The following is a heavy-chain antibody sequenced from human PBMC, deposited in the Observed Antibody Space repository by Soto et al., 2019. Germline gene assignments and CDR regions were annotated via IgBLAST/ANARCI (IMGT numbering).Heavy chain of an antibody. D-gene: IGHD1-7*01. CDR3: ARVETDNWNYVSEHWFDP. J-gene: IGHJ5*02. V-gene: IGHV1-18*01. Sequence: ASVKVSCKASGYTFTSYGISWVRQAPGQGLEWMGWMSAYNGNTNYAQKLQGRVTMTTDTSTSTAYMELRSLRSDDTAVYYCARVETDNWNYVSEHWFDPWGQGTLVSVAS. CDR1: GYTFTSYG. CDR2: MSAYNGNT.